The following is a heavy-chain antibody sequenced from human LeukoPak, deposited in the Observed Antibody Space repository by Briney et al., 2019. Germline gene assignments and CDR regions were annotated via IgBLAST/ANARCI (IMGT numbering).Heavy chain of an antibody. CDR3: ARWSTTTHGMDV. J-gene: IGHJ6*02. Sequence: GGSLRLSCAASGFTFSSYAMSWVRESAGKQLEGVSAISGSGGSTYYADSVKGRFTISRDNSKNTLYLQMNSLRAEDTAVYYCARWSTTTHGMDVWGQGTTVTVSS. CDR2: ISGSGGST. D-gene: IGHD2-2*01. CDR1: GFTFSSYA. V-gene: IGHV3-23*01.